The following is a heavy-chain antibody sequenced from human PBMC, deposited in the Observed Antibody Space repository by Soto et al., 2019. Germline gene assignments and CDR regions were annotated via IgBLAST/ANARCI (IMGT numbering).Heavy chain of an antibody. CDR1: GYTFTSYG. Sequence: QVQLVLSGAEVKKPGASGKVSCKSSGYTFTSYGLSWVRQAPGHGLEWMGWISAYNGNTNYAQKLQGRVTMTTDTSTSTAYMEVRSLRSDDTAVYYCARDPGTRSDYWGQGTLVTVSS. CDR2: ISAYNGNT. J-gene: IGHJ4*02. D-gene: IGHD3-10*01. V-gene: IGHV1-18*01. CDR3: ARDPGTRSDY.